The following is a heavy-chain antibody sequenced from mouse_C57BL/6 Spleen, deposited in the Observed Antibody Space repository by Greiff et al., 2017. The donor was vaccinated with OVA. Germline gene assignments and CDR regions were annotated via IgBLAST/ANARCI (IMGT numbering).Heavy chain of an antibody. Sequence: EVQVVESGGGLVKPGGSLKLSCAASGFTFSDYGMHWVRQAPEKGLEWVAYISSGSSTIYYVDTVKGRFTISRDNAKNTLFLQMTSLRSEDTAMYYCASANWYYFDYWGQGTTLTVSS. J-gene: IGHJ2*01. CDR3: ASANWYYFDY. CDR2: ISSGSSTI. D-gene: IGHD4-1*02. V-gene: IGHV5-17*01. CDR1: GFTFSDYG.